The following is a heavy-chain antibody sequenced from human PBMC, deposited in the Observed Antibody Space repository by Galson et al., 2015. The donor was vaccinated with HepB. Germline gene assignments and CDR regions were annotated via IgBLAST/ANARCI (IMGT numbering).Heavy chain of an antibody. CDR1: GFTFSTYW. CDR2: IKQDGSEK. Sequence: SLRLSCAASGFTFSTYWMSWVRQAPGKGLEWVANIKQDGSEKYYVDSVKGRFTISRDNAKNSLYLQMNSLRAEDTAVYYCARDPGSRGPWVYAMTQRTYFDYWGQGTLVTVSS. CDR3: ARDPGSRGPWVYAMTQRTYFDY. V-gene: IGHV3-7*01. J-gene: IGHJ4*02. D-gene: IGHD2-8*01.